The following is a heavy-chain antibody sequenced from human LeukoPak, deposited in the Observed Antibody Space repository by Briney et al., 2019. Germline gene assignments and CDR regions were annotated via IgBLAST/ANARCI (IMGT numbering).Heavy chain of an antibody. Sequence: PSETLSLTCAVYGGSFSGYYWSWIRQPPGKGLEWIGEINHSGSTNSNPSLKSRVTISVDTSKNQFSLKVSSVTAADTAVNYCARGTLHVDTAMVRSGYGMDVWGQGTTVIVSS. CDR2: INHSGST. V-gene: IGHV4-34*01. J-gene: IGHJ6*02. D-gene: IGHD5-18*01. CDR1: GGSFSGYY. CDR3: ARGTLHVDTAMVRSGYGMDV.